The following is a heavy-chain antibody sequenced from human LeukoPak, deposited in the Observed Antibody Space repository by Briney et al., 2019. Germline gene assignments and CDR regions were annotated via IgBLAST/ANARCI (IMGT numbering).Heavy chain of an antibody. Sequence: SETLSLTCAVYGGSFSGYYWSWIRQPPGKGLEWIGEINHSGSTDYNPSLKSRVTISVDTSKNRFSLKLTSVTAADTAVYYCARGGSRYYTSNSFDYWGQGTLVTVSS. CDR1: GGSFSGYY. V-gene: IGHV4-34*01. CDR2: INHSGST. J-gene: IGHJ4*02. CDR3: ARGGSRYYTSNSFDY. D-gene: IGHD3-22*01.